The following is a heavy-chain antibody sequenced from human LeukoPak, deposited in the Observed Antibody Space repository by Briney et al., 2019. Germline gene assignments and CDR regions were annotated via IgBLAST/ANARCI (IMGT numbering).Heavy chain of an antibody. J-gene: IGHJ6*03. CDR2: ISYDGSNK. CDR3: TRDSLRTALYYMDV. CDR1: GFTFSSYG. V-gene: IGHV3-30*03. Sequence: GGSLRLSCAASGFTFSSYGMHWVRHAPGKGLERVAVISYDGSNKYYADSVKGRFTISRDNSKNSLYLQMNSLRAADTAVYYCTRDSLRTALYYMDVWGKGTTVTVSS.